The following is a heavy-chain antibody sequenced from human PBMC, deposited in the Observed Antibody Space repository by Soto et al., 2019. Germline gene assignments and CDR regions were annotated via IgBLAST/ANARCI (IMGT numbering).Heavy chain of an antibody. D-gene: IGHD3-10*01. Sequence: SETLSLTCTVSGGSIIPYYWTWIRQPPGKGLEWIGYIYYTGGANYNPSLKSRVTISVDTSKNQFSLRLSSVTAADTAMYYCARDDSGWESAFGVWGQGTMVTVSS. CDR1: GGSIIPYY. CDR3: ARDDSGWESAFGV. J-gene: IGHJ3*01. V-gene: IGHV4-59*01. CDR2: IYYTGGA.